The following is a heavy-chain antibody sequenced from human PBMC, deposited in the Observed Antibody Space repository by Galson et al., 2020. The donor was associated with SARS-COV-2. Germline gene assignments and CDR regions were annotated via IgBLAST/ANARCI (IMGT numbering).Heavy chain of an antibody. D-gene: IGHD5-12*01. CDR2: IYYSGST. CDR3: ARGDVEMATKTREYYYYYYMDV. CDR1: GGSISSYY. V-gene: IGHV4-59*01. J-gene: IGHJ6*03. Sequence: SETLSLTCTVSGGSISSYYWSWIRQPPGKGPEWIGHIYYSGSTHYNPSLKSRVTISVDTSKNQFSLKLSSVAAADTAVDYCARGDVEMATKTREYYYYYYMDVWVKGTTVTVSS.